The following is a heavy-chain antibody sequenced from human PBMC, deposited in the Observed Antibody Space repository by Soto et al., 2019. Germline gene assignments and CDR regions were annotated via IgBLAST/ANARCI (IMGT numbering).Heavy chain of an antibody. CDR2: ISYDGSNK. Sequence: FAMSCVRQAPGKVLEWVAVISYDGSNKYYADSVKGRCTISRDNSKNTLYLQMNSLRAEDTAVYYFARDPAYGDAYSYYGMDVWGQGTTVTVSS. CDR1: FA. V-gene: IGHV3-30-3*01. J-gene: IGHJ6*02. CDR3: ARDPAYGDAYSYYGMDV. D-gene: IGHD4-17*01.